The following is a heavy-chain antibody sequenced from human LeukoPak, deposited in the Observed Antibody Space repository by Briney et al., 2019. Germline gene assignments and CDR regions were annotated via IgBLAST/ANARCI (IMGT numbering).Heavy chain of an antibody. Sequence: PGGSLRLSCAASGLTFSSYAMSWVRQAPGKGLEWVSAISGSGGSTYYADSVKGRFTISRDNSKNTLYLQMNSLRAEDTAVYYCARDDYGDSKGRFDPWGQGTLVTVSS. J-gene: IGHJ5*02. V-gene: IGHV3-23*01. CDR1: GLTFSSYA. CDR3: ARDDYGDSKGRFDP. CDR2: ISGSGGST. D-gene: IGHD4-17*01.